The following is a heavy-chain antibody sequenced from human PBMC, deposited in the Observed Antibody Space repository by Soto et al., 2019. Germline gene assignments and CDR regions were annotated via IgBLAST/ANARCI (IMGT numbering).Heavy chain of an antibody. D-gene: IGHD3-22*01. CDR1: GGTFNTYT. Sequence: QVQLMQSGAEVKKPGSSVKVSCKASGGTFNTYTISWVRQAPGQGLEWMGGIIPIFDTSDYAQKFQRRVTITVDESTSTAYMTLSSLRSEDTAVYYCALSGRYDSSGYYFFDYWGQGTLVTVSS. J-gene: IGHJ4*02. CDR2: IIPIFDTS. CDR3: ALSGRYDSSGYYFFDY. V-gene: IGHV1-69*01.